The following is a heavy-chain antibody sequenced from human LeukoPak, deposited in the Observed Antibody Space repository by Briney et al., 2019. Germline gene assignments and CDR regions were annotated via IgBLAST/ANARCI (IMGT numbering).Heavy chain of an antibody. CDR1: GFTFSSYA. Sequence: GGSLRLSCAASGFTFSSYAMHWVRQAPGKGLEYVSAISSNGGSTYYANSVKGRFTISRDNSKNTLYLQMNSLRAEDTAVYYCAKDCSGWRTYYYYMDVWGKGTTVTVSS. V-gene: IGHV3-64*01. CDR3: AKDCSGWRTYYYYMDV. CDR2: ISSNGGST. D-gene: IGHD6-19*01. J-gene: IGHJ6*03.